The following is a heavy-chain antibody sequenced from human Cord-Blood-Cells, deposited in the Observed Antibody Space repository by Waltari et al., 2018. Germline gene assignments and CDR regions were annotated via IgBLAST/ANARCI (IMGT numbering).Heavy chain of an antibody. J-gene: IGHJ4*02. V-gene: IGHV3-30*18. CDR3: AKDETYYYGSGSYYY. CDR1: GFTFSSYG. D-gene: IGHD3-10*01. Sequence: QVQLVESGGGVVQPGRSLRLSCAASGFTFSSYGMHWFRQAPGKGLEWVAVISYDGRNKYDADSVKGRFTISRDNSKNTLYLQMNSLRAEDTAVYYCAKDETYYYGSGSYYYWGQGTLVTVSS. CDR2: ISYDGRNK.